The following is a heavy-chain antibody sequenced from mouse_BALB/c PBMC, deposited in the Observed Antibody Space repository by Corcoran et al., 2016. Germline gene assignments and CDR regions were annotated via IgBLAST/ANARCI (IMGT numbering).Heavy chain of an antibody. D-gene: IGHD3-1*01. CDR3: ARGSSCYDY. CDR2: INTYTGGP. J-gene: IGHJ2*01. CDR1: GYTFTYYG. Sequence: QIQLVQSGPELKKPGETVKISCKASGYTFTYYGMNRVKQAPGRGLKWMGWINTYTGGPTYADDFKGRFAFSLETSASTAYLQINNLKNDDMATYFCARGSSCYDYWGQGTTLTVSS. V-gene: IGHV9-1*02.